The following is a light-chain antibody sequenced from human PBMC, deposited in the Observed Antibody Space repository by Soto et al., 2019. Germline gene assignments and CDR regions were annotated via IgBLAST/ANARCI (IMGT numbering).Light chain of an antibody. CDR2: TND. J-gene: IGLJ2*01. CDR3: AAWDDSLSGVV. Sequence: QPVLTQPPSASGTPGQRVTISCSGSSSNIGSNFVYWYQQLPGTAPKLLIYTNDQRPSGVPDRFSGSKSGTSASLAISGLLSEDEADYYCAAWDDSLSGVVFGGGTQLTVL. CDR1: SSNIGSNF. V-gene: IGLV1-47*02.